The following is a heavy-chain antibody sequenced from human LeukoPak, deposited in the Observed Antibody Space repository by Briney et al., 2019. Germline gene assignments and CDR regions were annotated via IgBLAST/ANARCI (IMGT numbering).Heavy chain of an antibody. Sequence: ASVKVSCKASGGTFSSYAISWVRQAPGQGLEWMGGIIPIFGTANYAQKFQGRVTITADESTSTAYMELSSLRSEDTAVYYCARPLRYTYWFDPWAQGTLVTVFS. CDR3: ARPLRYTYWFDP. D-gene: IGHD3-9*01. CDR2: IIPIFGTA. CDR1: GGTFSSYA. J-gene: IGHJ5*02. V-gene: IGHV1-69*13.